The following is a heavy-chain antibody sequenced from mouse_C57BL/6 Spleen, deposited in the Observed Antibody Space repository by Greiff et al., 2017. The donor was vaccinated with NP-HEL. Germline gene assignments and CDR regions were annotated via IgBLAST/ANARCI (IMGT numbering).Heavy chain of an antibody. J-gene: IGHJ1*03. CDR1: GYTFTSYW. CDR3: ARRAGYYSYWYFDV. CDR2: IYPGSGST. D-gene: IGHD2-3*01. V-gene: IGHV1-55*01. Sequence: QVQLQQPGAELVKPGASVKMSCKASGYTFTSYWITWVKQRPGQGLEWIGDIYPGSGSTNYNEKFKSKATLTVDKSSSTAYMQLSSLTSEDSAVYYCARRAGYYSYWYFDVWGTGTTVTVSS.